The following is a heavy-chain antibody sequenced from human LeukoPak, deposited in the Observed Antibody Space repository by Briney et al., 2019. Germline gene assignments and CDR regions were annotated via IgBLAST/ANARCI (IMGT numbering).Heavy chain of an antibody. CDR2: IYTSGST. J-gene: IGHJ4*02. D-gene: IGHD3-22*01. Sequence: SETLSLTCTVSGGSIESYYWSWIRQPAGKGLEWIGRIYTSGSTNYYPSLKSRVTMSVDTSKNQFSLKLSSVTAADTAVYYCASTTYYYDSSGYYFLDFWGQGTLVTVSS. CDR3: ASTTYYYDSSGYYFLDF. CDR1: GGSIESYY. V-gene: IGHV4-4*07.